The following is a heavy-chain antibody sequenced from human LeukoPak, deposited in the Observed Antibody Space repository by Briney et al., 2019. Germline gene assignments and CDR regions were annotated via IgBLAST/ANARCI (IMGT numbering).Heavy chain of an antibody. Sequence: GGSLRLSCAASGFTVTGNYMSWVRQAPGKGLEWISVIYRDGHTYYAESVRGRFTISRDNSKNTLHLQMNSLRAEDTAVYYCARVRSGNYSDYWGQGTLVTVSS. V-gene: IGHV3-66*01. CDR1: GFTVTGNY. CDR3: ARVRSGNYSDY. CDR2: IYRDGHT. J-gene: IGHJ4*02.